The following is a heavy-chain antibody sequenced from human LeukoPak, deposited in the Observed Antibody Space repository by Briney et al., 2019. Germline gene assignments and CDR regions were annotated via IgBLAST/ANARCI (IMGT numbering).Heavy chain of an antibody. CDR2: IIPIFGTA. J-gene: IGHJ4*02. D-gene: IGHD3-10*01. CDR1: GGTFIIYA. Sequence: ASVKVSCKASGGTFIIYAISWVRQAPGQGREWMGGIIPIFGTANYAQKFQGRVTITADKSTSTAYMELSSLRSEDTAVYYCARSRARGDFDYWGQGTLVTVSS. CDR3: ARSRARGDFDY. V-gene: IGHV1-69*06.